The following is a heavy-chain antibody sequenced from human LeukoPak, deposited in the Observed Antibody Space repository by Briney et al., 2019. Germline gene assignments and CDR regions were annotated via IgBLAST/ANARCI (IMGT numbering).Heavy chain of an antibody. CDR1: GLTVSSNC. Sequence: GGSLRLSCAASGLTVSSNCMSWVRQAPGKGLEWVSFIYSGGNTYYADSVKGRFTISRDNSKNTLYLQMNSLRAEDTAVYYCARDRGYGENWFDPWGQGTLVTVSS. V-gene: IGHV3-53*01. CDR2: IYSGGNT. J-gene: IGHJ5*02. CDR3: ARDRGYGENWFDP. D-gene: IGHD4-17*01.